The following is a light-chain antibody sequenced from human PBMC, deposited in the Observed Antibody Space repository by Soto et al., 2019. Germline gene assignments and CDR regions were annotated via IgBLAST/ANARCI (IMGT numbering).Light chain of an antibody. CDR3: QQYGSP. CDR1: QSVSSSY. Sequence: EIVLTQSPGTLSLSPGERATLSCRASQSVSSSYLAWYQQKPGQAPRLLIYGASIRAPGIPDRFSGSGSGTDCTLTISRLEPEDFAVYYCQQYGSPFGQGTKVEI. V-gene: IGKV3-20*01. J-gene: IGKJ1*01. CDR2: GAS.